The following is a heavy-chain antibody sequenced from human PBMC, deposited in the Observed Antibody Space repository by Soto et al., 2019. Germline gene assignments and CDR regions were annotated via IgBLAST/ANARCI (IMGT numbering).Heavy chain of an antibody. CDR3: ARGLRYSSSWDP. D-gene: IGHD6-13*01. V-gene: IGHV4-34*01. J-gene: IGHJ5*02. CDR2: INHSGST. Sequence: QVQLQQWGAGLLKPSETLSLTCAVYGGSFSGYYWSWIRQPPGQGLEWIGEINHSGSTNYNPSLNSRVTISIDTSKYQFSLMLSSVTASDTAVYYCARGLRYSSSWDPWGQGTLVTVSS. CDR1: GGSFSGYY.